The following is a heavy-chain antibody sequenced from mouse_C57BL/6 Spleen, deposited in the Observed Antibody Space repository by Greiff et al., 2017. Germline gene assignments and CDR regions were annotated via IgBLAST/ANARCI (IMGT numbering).Heavy chain of an antibody. CDR2: IYPGSGST. V-gene: IGHV1-55*01. D-gene: IGHD3-2*02. CDR3: ASPAQAAAWFAY. Sequence: QVQLQQPGAELVKPGASVKMSCKASGYTFTSYWITWVKQRPGQGLEWIGDIYPGSGSTNYNEKFKSKATLTVDTSSSTAYMQLSILTSEDSAVYYCASPAQAAAWFAYWGQGTLVTVSA. CDR1: GYTFTSYW. J-gene: IGHJ3*01.